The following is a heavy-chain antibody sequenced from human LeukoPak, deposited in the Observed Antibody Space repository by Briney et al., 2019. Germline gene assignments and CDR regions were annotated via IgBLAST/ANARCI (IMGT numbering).Heavy chain of an antibody. CDR1: GFTFSSYG. CDR3: AKGGGSREDYYYYYMDV. V-gene: IGHV3-30*02. CDR2: IRYDGSNK. D-gene: IGHD3-10*01. J-gene: IGHJ6*03. Sequence: PGGSLRLSCAASGFTFSSYGMHWVRQAPGKGLEWVAFIRYDGSNKYYADSVKGRFTISRDNSKNTLYLQMNSLRAEDTAVYYCAKGGGSREDYYYYYMDVWGKGTTVTVSS.